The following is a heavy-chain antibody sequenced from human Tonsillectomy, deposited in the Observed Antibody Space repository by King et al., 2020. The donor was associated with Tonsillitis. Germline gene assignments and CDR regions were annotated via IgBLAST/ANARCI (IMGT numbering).Heavy chain of an antibody. CDR3: QREKDYFDSNGYSLGAFDI. CDR2: IHSSGRT. D-gene: IGHD3-22*01. V-gene: IGHV4-59*02. J-gene: IGHJ3*02. Sequence: VQLQESGPGLVKPSETLSLTCTVSGGSVTSYYWSWIRQPPGKGLEWIGYIHSSGRTDYNPSLKSRVTVSVDISKNHFSLKMSSVTAGDTAMYYCQREKDYFDSNGYSLGAFDIWGQGTMVTVSS. CDR1: GGSVTSYY.